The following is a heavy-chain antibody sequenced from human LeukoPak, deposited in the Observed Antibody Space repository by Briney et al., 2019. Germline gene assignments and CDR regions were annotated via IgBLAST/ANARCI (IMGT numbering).Heavy chain of an antibody. D-gene: IGHD3-10*01. J-gene: IGHJ4*02. Sequence: GRSLRLSCAASGFTFYDYSKHWVRQAPRKGLGWDSGIRWNSGSIGYEHSVQSRFPIPRDKAKNSRYLPMKSLRAEEQAFDYRAKYISYGSGSYEFDYWGQGTLVTFSS. CDR3: AKYISYGSGSYEFDY. CDR1: GFTFYDYS. CDR2: IRWNSGSI. V-gene: IGHV3-9*01.